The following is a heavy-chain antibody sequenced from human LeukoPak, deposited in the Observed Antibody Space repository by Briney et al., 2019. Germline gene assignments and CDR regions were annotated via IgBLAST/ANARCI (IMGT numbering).Heavy chain of an antibody. J-gene: IGHJ4*02. CDR1: GFTFSSYW. V-gene: IGHV3-7*05. Sequence: QPGGSLRLSCAASGFTFSSYWMSWVRQAPGKGLEWVANIKQDGSGKYYVDSVKGRFTISRDNAKNSLYLQMNSLRAEDTAVYYCAGEVSMVRGVISHNFDYWGQGTLVTVSS. CDR3: AGEVSMVRGVISHNFDY. CDR2: IKQDGSGK. D-gene: IGHD3-10*01.